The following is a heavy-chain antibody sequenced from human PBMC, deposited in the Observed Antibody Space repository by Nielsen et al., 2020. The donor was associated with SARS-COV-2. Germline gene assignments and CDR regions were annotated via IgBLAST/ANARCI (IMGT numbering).Heavy chain of an antibody. CDR2: ISYDGSNK. D-gene: IGHD6-13*01. Sequence: GGSLRLSCAASGFTFSNAWMSWVRQAPGKGLEWVAVISYDGSNKYYADSVKGRFTISRDNSKNTLYLQMNSLRAEDTAVYYCAKGGWYSSSWYYFDYWGQGTLVTVSS. J-gene: IGHJ4*02. CDR3: AKGGWYSSSWYYFDY. CDR1: GFTFSNAW. V-gene: IGHV3-30*18.